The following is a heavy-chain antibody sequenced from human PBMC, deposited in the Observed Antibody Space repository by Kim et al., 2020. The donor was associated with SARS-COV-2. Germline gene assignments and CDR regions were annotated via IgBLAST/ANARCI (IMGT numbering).Heavy chain of an antibody. Sequence: KSRVTISVDTSKNQFSLKLSSVTAADTAVYYCARSDYGDYEPPYYCGMDVWGQGTTVTVSS. D-gene: IGHD4-17*01. V-gene: IGHV4-59*01. J-gene: IGHJ6*02. CDR3: ARSDYGDYEPPYYCGMDV.